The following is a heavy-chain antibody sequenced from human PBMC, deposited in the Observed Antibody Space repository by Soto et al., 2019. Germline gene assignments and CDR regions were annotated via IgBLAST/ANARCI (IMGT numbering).Heavy chain of an antibody. D-gene: IGHD6-19*01. J-gene: IGHJ4*02. CDR3: ASEYSSGWNPLGY. V-gene: IGHV3-74*01. Sequence: GGSLRLSCAASGFAFSSYWMHWVRQVPGKGLVWVSRINRDGSETTYADSVKGRFTISRDNANNTLSLQMNSLSTDDTAVYYCASEYSSGWNPLGYWGQGTQVTVS. CDR2: INRDGSET. CDR1: GFAFSSYW.